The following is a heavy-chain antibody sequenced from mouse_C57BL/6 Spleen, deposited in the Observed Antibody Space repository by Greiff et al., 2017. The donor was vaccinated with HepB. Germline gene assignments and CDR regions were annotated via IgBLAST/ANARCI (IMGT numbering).Heavy chain of an antibody. V-gene: IGHV14-3*01. D-gene: IGHD4-1*02. CDR3: ARTVQLGSFAY. Sequence: VQLQQSVAELVRPGDSVKLSCSASGFNIKNTYMHWVKQRPEQCLEWIGRIVPANGNTKYAPKVQGKATITADTSSNPAYLPLSSLTSQDTAIYYCARTVQLGSFAYWGQGTLVTVSA. CDR2: IVPANGNT. CDR1: GFNIKNTY. J-gene: IGHJ3*01.